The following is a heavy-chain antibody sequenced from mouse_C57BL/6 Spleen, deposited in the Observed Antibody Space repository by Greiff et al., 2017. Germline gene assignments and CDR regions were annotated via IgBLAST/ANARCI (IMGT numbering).Heavy chain of an antibody. J-gene: IGHJ3*01. D-gene: IGHD2-4*01. Sequence: VQLQQSGPVLVKPGASVKMSCKASGYTFTDYYMNWVKQSHGKSLEWIGVINPYNGGTSYNQKFKGKATLTVDKSSSTAYMELNSLTSEDSAVXYCAREDYYDYDPWFAYWGQGTLVTVSA. CDR1: GYTFTDYY. CDR2: INPYNGGT. CDR3: AREDYYDYDPWFAY. V-gene: IGHV1-19*01.